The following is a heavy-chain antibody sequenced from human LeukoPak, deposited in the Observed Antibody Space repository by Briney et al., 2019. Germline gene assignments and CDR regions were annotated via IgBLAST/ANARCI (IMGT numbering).Heavy chain of an antibody. Sequence: ASVKVSCKASGYTFTNNYMHWVRQAPGQGLEWMGIINPSGGSTNYAQKFQDRVTMTRDTSTSTVYMELSSLRSEDTAVYYCARAVGIVVVVVATLDYWGQGTLVTVSS. CDR1: GYTFTNNY. V-gene: IGHV1-46*01. CDR2: INPSGGST. CDR3: ARAVGIVVVVVATLDY. D-gene: IGHD2-15*01. J-gene: IGHJ4*02.